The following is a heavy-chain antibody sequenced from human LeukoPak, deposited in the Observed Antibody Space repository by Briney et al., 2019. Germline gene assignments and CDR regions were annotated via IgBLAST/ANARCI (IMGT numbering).Heavy chain of an antibody. V-gene: IGHV1-8*03. CDR3: ARGDLTSFDY. D-gene: IGHD1-1*01. Sequence: GASVKVSCKASGYTFTSYDINWVRQATGQGLEWMGWMNPNSSNTGYAQKFQGRVTITRNTSISTAYMELSRLRSEDTAVYYCARGDLTSFDYWGPGTLVTVSS. CDR2: MNPNSSNT. CDR1: GYTFTSYD. J-gene: IGHJ4*02.